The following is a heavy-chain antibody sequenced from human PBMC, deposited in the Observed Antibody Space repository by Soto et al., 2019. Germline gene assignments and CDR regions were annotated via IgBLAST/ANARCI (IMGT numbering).Heavy chain of an antibody. CDR2: IIPIFGTA. CDR1: GGTFSSYA. D-gene: IGHD3-16*02. J-gene: IGHJ6*02. V-gene: IGHV1-69*01. Sequence: QVQLVQSGAEVKKPGSSVKVSCKASGGTFSSYAISWVRQAPGQGLEWMGGIIPIFGTANYAQKFQGRVTITADDSTSTAYMELSSLRSEDTAVYYCASHYYDYVWGSYRLGHFYGMDVWGQGTTVTVSS. CDR3: ASHYYDYVWGSYRLGHFYGMDV.